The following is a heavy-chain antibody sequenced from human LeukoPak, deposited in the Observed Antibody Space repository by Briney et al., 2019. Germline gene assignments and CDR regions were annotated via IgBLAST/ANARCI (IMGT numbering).Heavy chain of an antibody. Sequence: GGSLRLSCAASGFTFSDYYMSWIRQAPGKGLEWVSYIISSGSTIYYADSVKGRFTISRDNSKNTLYLQMNSLRAEDTAVYYCAKSNYDILTGYSPRNIWGQGTMVTVSS. CDR1: GFTFSDYY. CDR2: IISSGSTI. J-gene: IGHJ3*02. V-gene: IGHV3-11*01. CDR3: AKSNYDILTGYSPRNI. D-gene: IGHD3-9*01.